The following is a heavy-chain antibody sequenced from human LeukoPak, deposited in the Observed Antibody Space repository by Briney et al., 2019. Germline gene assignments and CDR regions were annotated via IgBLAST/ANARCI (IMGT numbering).Heavy chain of an antibody. CDR2: IYYSGST. CDR3: ARDSGSSSWYAAPAH. J-gene: IGHJ4*02. CDR1: GGSISSGGYY. Sequence: SETLSLTCTVSGGSISSGGYYWSWIRQHPGKGLEWIGYIYYSGSTYYNPSLKSRVTISVDTSKNQFSLKLSSVTAADTAVYYCARDSGSSSWYAAPAHWGQGTLVTVSS. D-gene: IGHD6-13*01. V-gene: IGHV4-31*03.